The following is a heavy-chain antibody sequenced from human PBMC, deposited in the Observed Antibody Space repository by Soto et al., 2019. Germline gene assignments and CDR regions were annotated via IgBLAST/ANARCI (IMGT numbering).Heavy chain of an antibody. CDR3: ARRDSGGFYRYFDS. J-gene: IGHJ4*02. D-gene: IGHD2-15*01. CDR1: GGTFSTNP. CDR2: TGSGTGPG. V-gene: IGHV1-69*06. Sequence: QVQLVQSGAEVKKPGSSVKVSCKASGGTFSTNPISWVRHAPGQGLEWMGGTGSGTGPGNHAQKFQGRLTITVDKSTSTVYMELSSVSSEDTAVYYCARRDSGGFYRYFDSWGQGTLVTVSS.